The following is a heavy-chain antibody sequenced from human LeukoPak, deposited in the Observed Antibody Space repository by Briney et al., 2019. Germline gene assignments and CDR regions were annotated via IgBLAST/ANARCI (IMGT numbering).Heavy chain of an antibody. CDR1: GFTFSSYS. CDR2: ISSSSSYI. D-gene: IGHD4-23*01. CDR3: ASLVVTNRFDY. V-gene: IGHV3-21*01. Sequence: GGSLRLSCAASGFTFSSYSMNWVRQAPGKRLEWVSSISSSSSYIYYADSVKGRFTISRDNAKNSLYLQMNSLRAEDTAVYYCASLVVTNRFDYWGQGTLVTVSS. J-gene: IGHJ4*02.